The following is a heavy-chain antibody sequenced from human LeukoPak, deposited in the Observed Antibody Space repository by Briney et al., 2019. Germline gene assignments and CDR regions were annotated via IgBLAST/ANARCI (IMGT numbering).Heavy chain of an antibody. J-gene: IGHJ4*02. CDR2: ISYDGSHK. CDR1: GFTFSSYS. CDR3: ASDPNSLANNGGDYLDY. D-gene: IGHD2-21*01. Sequence: PGRSLRLSCAASGFTFSSYSMHWVRQAPGKGLEWVAVISYDGSHKYYADSVKGRFTISRDNSKNTVYLQMSTLRPEETAIFYFASDPNSLANNGGDYLDYWAREPWSPSPQ. V-gene: IGHV3-30*19.